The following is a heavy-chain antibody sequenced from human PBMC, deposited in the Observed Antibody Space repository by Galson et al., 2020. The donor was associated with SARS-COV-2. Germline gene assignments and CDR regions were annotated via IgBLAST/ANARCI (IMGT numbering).Heavy chain of an antibody. V-gene: IGHV4-59*11. D-gene: IGHD3-3*01. CDR1: GDSISYQF. Sequence: SETLSLTCTVSGDSISYQFWSWIRQPPGKGLEWIGHIYYTGITKYNPSLESRFTISVDMSKNQLSLKVTSVTAADTAVYYCARDHYDFWSGFPADDGMDVWGQGTTVTVSS. J-gene: IGHJ6*02. CDR2: IYYTGIT. CDR3: ARDHYDFWSGFPADDGMDV.